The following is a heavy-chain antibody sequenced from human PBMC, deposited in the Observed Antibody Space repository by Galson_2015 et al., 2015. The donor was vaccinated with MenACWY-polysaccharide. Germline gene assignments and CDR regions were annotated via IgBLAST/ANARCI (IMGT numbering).Heavy chain of an antibody. V-gene: IGHV1-8*01. D-gene: IGHD3-22*01. J-gene: IGHJ5*02. CDR1: GYTFSSYD. CDR3: ARGGKYYYDSRGYLNWFDP. CDR2: MNPNSGNT. Sequence: SVKVSCKASGYTFSSYDINWVRQTTGQGLEWMGWMNPNSGNTGYAQKFQGRVTMTRNTSISIAYMELGSLRSEDTAVYYCARGGKYYYDSRGYLNWFDPWGQGTLVTVSS.